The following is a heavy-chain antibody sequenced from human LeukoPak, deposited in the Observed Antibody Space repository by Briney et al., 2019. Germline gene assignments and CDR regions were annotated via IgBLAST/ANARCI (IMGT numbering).Heavy chain of an antibody. CDR3: ARQTGSGLFILP. CDR2: VYTSGST. CDR1: GGSISSDNYS. D-gene: IGHD3/OR15-3a*01. V-gene: IGHV4-61*02. Sequence: PSETLSLTCTVSGGSISSDNYSWSWIRQPAGKGLEWIGRVYTSGSTNYNPSLKSRVTISVDTSKNQFSLELTSVTAADTAVYYCARQTGSGLFILPGGQGTLVTVSS. J-gene: IGHJ4*02.